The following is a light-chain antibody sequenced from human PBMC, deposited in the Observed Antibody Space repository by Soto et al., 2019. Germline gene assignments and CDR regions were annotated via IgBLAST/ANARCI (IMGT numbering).Light chain of an antibody. CDR1: QGIRND. CDR2: AAS. V-gene: IGKV1-17*01. Sequence: DVQMTQSTSSLSASGVVRVTITCRASQGIRNDLGWYQQKPGKDPKRLIYAASSLQSGVPSRFSGSGSGTELTLTISSMTHEYFATYHCLLHKNYPRTFGEGTKVDTK. CDR3: LLHKNYPRT. J-gene: IGKJ1*01.